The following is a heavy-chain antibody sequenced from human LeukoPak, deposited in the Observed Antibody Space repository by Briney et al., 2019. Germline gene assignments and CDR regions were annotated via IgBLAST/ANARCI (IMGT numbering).Heavy chain of an antibody. CDR3: AKDRSDWNNAFDY. D-gene: IGHD1/OR15-1a*01. V-gene: IGHV3-23*01. CDR2: IGGSGGNK. CDR1: GFTFSSRA. J-gene: IGHJ4*02. Sequence: PGGSLTLSCAASGFTFSSRAMSWVRPAPGKGLEWGSAIGGSGGNKYYADPVKGRFTNSRDNSKNTLYLQMNSLRAEDTAVYYCAKDRSDWNNAFDYWGQGTLVTVSS.